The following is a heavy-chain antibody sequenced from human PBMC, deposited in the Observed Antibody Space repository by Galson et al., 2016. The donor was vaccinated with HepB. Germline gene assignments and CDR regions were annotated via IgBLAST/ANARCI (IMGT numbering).Heavy chain of an antibody. CDR1: GFTFDNYG. J-gene: IGHJ4*02. Sequence: SLRLSCAASGFTFDNYGMNWVRQVPGKGLEWVSGINWNGASTGYADSVKGRFTIFRDNANNSLSLQMNSLRAEDTAFYYCAREGPNWGRYFDHWGRGTLVTVSS. D-gene: IGHD7-27*01. CDR2: INWNGAST. V-gene: IGHV3-20*04. CDR3: AREGPNWGRYFDH.